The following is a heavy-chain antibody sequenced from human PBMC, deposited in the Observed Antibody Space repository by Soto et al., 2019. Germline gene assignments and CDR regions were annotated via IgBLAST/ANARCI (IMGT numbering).Heavy chain of an antibody. Sequence: EASVKVSCKASGYTFTGYYIQWVRQAPGQGLEWMGWINTNSGATKYAQKFQGWVIMTSDTSISTAYMELSRLKSDDTAVYYCARDQWGGRGYHTRDVGGKGPRVPSPQ. CDR1: GYTFTGYY. CDR3: ARDQWGGRGYHTRDV. CDR2: INTNSGAT. D-gene: IGHD2-2*01. V-gene: IGHV1-2*04. J-gene: IGHJ6*04.